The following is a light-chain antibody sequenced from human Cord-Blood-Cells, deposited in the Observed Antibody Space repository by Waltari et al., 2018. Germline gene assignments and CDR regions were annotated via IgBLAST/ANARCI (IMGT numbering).Light chain of an antibody. V-gene: IGKV1-33*01. Sequence: DNQMTQSPSSLSASVGDRVTITCQASKDISNYLNWYQQKPGKDPKLLIYDASNLETGVPSRFSGSGSGTDFTFTISSLQPEDIATYYCQQYDNLPLTFGGGTKVEIK. CDR3: QQYDNLPLT. CDR1: KDISNY. J-gene: IGKJ4*01. CDR2: DAS.